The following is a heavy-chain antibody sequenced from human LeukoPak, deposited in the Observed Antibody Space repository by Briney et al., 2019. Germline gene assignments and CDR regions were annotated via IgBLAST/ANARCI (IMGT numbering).Heavy chain of an antibody. Sequence: SETLSLTCTVSGGSIRSYYWSWIRQHPGKGLEWIGYIYYSGSTYYNPSLKSRVTISVDTSKNQFSLKLSSVTAADTAVYYCARAIAVAGTRHDAFDIWGQGTMVTVSS. CDR3: ARAIAVAGTRHDAFDI. J-gene: IGHJ3*02. CDR1: GGSIRSYY. CDR2: IYYSGST. V-gene: IGHV4-31*03. D-gene: IGHD6-19*01.